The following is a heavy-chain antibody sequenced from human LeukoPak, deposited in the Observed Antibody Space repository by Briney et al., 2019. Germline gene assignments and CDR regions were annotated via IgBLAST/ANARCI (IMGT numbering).Heavy chain of an antibody. D-gene: IGHD3-10*01. J-gene: IGHJ5*02. CDR2: ISGSGGST. V-gene: IGHV3-23*01. Sequence: VQPGGSLRLSCAASGFTFSSYAMSWVRQAPGKGLEWVSAISGSGGSTYYADPVKGRFTISRDNSKNTLYLQMNSLRAEDTAVYYCAKGGGAYNWFDPWGQGTLVTVSS. CDR3: AKGGGAYNWFDP. CDR1: GFTFSSYA.